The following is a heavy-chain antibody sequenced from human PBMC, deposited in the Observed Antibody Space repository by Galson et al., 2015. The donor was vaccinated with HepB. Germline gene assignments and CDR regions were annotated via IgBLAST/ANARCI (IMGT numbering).Heavy chain of an antibody. J-gene: IGHJ4*02. V-gene: IGHV3-73*01. CDR3: TRLGDLSGYSSA. CDR2: IGSNANKYAT. CDR1: GFTFSGSA. Sequence: ALRLSCAASGFTFSGSASHWGRQASGKGPEWVIRIGSNANKYATRYVASLKGRFIISRDDSKNTAYLHMNSLKTEDTAVYYCTRLGDLSGYSSAWGQGTLVTVSS. D-gene: IGHD6-19*01.